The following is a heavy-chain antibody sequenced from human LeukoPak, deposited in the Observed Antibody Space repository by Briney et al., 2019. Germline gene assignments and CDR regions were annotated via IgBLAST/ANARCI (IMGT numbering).Heavy chain of an antibody. V-gene: IGHV1-2*02. CDR3: ARDENPYYYYGMDV. J-gene: IGHJ6*02. CDR2: IIPSSGGA. CDR1: GYTFTDYC. Sequence: ASVTVSCKASGYTFTDYCVHWVRQAPGQGLEGMGWIIPSSGGANYAQNFQGRVTMTRDTSIATAYMELSRLRSDDTAVYYCARDENPYYYYGMDVWGQGTTVTVSS.